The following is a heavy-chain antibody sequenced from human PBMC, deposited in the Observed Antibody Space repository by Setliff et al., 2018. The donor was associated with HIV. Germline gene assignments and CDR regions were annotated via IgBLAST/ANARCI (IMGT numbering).Heavy chain of an antibody. CDR2: ISSSGGTT. Sequence: GGSLRLSCAASGFTFSSYSMNWVRQAPGKGLEWVSSISSSGGTTYFADTVKGRFTIARDNSKNTLYLQMNSLRAEDTAVYYCARDLYPLTTRYSFDYWGQGTLVTVSS. J-gene: IGHJ4*02. CDR3: ARDLYPLTTRYSFDY. CDR1: GFTFSSYS. D-gene: IGHD4-17*01. V-gene: IGHV3-23*01.